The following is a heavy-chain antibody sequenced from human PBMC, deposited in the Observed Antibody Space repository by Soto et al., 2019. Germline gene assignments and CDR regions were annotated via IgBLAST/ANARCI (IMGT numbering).Heavy chain of an antibody. CDR3: TRLRSDDFDI. Sequence: GGSLRLSCAASRFTLSGSGMHWVRPASGKGLEWVGRIRSKGNTYATEYAASVNGRFNISRDESKDTAFLQMNSLKTEDTAVYYCTRLRSDDFDIWGQGTMVTVSS. CDR2: IRSKGNTYAT. CDR1: RFTLSGSG. J-gene: IGHJ3*02. V-gene: IGHV3-73*01.